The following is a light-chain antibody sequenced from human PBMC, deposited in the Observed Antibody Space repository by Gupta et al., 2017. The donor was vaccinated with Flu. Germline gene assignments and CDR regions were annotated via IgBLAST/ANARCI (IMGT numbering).Light chain of an antibody. CDR2: LNSDSSH. Sequence: GKITCTLSSGDGVDANAGHQQQPEKGPPYLMMLNSDSSHSKGDGIPYRFSGSSSAAALNLTISSLQAEDDYYYYSQTWSTGMGVFGGGTKLTVL. CDR3: QTWSTGMGV. CDR1: SGDGVDA. J-gene: IGLJ2*01. V-gene: IGLV4-69*01.